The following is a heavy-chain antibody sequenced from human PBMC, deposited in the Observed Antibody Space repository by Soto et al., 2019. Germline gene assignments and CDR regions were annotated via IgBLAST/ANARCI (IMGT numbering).Heavy chain of an antibody. CDR3: ARSLPRVGGEIDP. Sequence: LQESGPGLLKPSETLSLTCSVSGGSISTSSYFWGWIRQPPGKGLEWIGSIYNSGTTYYNPSLKSRVTISLDRSQNQFSLKMTSVTATDTAVYYCARSLPRVGGEIDPWGQGTLVTVSS. CDR1: GGSISTSSYF. J-gene: IGHJ5*02. D-gene: IGHD3-3*01. CDR2: IYNSGTT. V-gene: IGHV4-39*01.